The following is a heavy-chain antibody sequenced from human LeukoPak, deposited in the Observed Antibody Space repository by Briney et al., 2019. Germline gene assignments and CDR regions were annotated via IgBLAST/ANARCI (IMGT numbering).Heavy chain of an antibody. CDR1: GDSVSSNSAA. D-gene: IGHD1-26*01. V-gene: IGHV6-1*01. CDR2: TYYRSKWYY. Sequence: SQTLSLTCAIPGDSVSSNSAAWNWIRQSPSRGLEWLGGTYYRSKWYYDYAVAVKSRISINPDTSKNQFSLQLSSVTPEDTAVYYCARDPVGGSTIFDYWGQGTLVTVSS. CDR3: ARDPVGGSTIFDY. J-gene: IGHJ4*02.